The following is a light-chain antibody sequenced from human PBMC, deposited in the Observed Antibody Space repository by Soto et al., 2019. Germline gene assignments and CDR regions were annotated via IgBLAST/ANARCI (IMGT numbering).Light chain of an antibody. CDR1: SSDVGGYNY. CDR2: EVS. V-gene: IGLV2-14*01. J-gene: IGLJ3*02. CDR3: SSYTSSSTLG. Sequence: QSALTQPASVSGSPGQSITISCTGTSSDVGGYNYVSWYQQHPGKAPKLMIYEVSNRPSGVSNRFSGSKSGNTAYLTISGLQAEDEADSYCSSYTSSSTLGFGGGTKLTVL.